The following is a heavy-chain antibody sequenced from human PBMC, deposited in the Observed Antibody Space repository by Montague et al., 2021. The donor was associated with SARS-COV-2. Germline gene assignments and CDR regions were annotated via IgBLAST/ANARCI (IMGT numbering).Heavy chain of an antibody. Sequence: SETLSLTCTVSGGSISDSNFRWGWIRQPPGKGLEWIGNLYYSGATYYNPSLKSQVTTSMDTSKNQFSLNLDSVTAAYTAVYYCVRGVTMALAIDSYFDYWGQGTLVTVSS. CDR2: LYYSGAT. D-gene: IGHD3-10*01. V-gene: IGHV4-39*07. CDR1: GGSISDSNFR. CDR3: VRGVTMALAIDSYFDY. J-gene: IGHJ4*02.